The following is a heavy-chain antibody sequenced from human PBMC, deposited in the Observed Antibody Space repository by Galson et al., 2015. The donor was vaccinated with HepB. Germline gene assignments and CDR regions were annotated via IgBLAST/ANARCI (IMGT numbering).Heavy chain of an antibody. Sequence: SLRLSCAASGFTFSSYSMNWVRQAPGKGLEWVSYISSSSSTIYYADSVKGRLTISRDNAKNSLYLQMNSLRDEDTAVYYCARDRHGDYVPDFFDYWGQGTLVTVSS. CDR2: ISSSSSTI. V-gene: IGHV3-48*02. CDR1: GFTFSSYS. J-gene: IGHJ4*02. D-gene: IGHD4-17*01. CDR3: ARDRHGDYVPDFFDY.